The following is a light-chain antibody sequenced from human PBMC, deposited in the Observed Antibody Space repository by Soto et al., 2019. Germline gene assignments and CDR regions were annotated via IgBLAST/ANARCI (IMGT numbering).Light chain of an antibody. J-gene: IGKJ1*01. V-gene: IGKV3-11*01. Sequence: EIVLTQSPATLSLSPGERATLSCRASQSIGLAIAWYQHKPGQAPRLLIFDASQRATGIPARFRGSGSGTDFTLSISSLEPEDFATYYCQHYNSYSEAFGQGTKVDI. CDR1: QSIGLA. CDR3: QHYNSYSEA. CDR2: DAS.